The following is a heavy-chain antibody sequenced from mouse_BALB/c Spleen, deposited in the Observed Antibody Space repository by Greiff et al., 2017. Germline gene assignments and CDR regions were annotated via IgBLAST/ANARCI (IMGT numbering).Heavy chain of an antibody. J-gene: IGHJ3*01. CDR3: ARLYRYDGRAFAY. Sequence: EVKVIESGGGLVQPGGSLKLSCAASGFDFSRYWMSWVRQAPGKGLEWIGEINPDSSTINYTPSLKDKFIISRDNAKNTLYLQMSKVRSEDTALYYCARLYRYDGRAFAYWGQGTLVTVSA. CDR1: GFDFSRYW. V-gene: IGHV4-1*02. CDR2: INPDSSTI. D-gene: IGHD2-14*01.